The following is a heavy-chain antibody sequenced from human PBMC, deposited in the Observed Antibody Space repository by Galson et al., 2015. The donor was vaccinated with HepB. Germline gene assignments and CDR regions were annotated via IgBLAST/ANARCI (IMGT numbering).Heavy chain of an antibody. Sequence: SLRLSCAASGFIFSGYSMNWVSSTSSSGRSISYADSVKGRFTISRDNAKNSLYLQMNSLRAEDTAVYYCARGRGDNANFDYWGQGTLVTVSS. CDR3: ARGRGDNANFDY. CDR2: TSSSGRSI. CDR1: GFIFSGYS. J-gene: IGHJ4*02. V-gene: IGHV3-21*01. D-gene: IGHD4-23*01.